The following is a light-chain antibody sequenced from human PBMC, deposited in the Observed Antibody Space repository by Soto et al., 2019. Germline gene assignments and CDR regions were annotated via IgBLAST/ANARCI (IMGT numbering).Light chain of an antibody. Sequence: DIQMTQSPSSLSASVGDRVNITCRTSQSISIYLNWYQQIPGKAPKLLIYASSNLHTGVPSRFSGSASGTDFTLTISSLQPEDSATYYCQQTYSNPRTFGQGTKVDI. V-gene: IGKV1-39*01. CDR2: ASS. CDR3: QQTYSNPRT. CDR1: QSISIY. J-gene: IGKJ1*01.